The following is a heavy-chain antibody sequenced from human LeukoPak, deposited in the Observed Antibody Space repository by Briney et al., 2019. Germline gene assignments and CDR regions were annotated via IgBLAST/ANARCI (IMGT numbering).Heavy chain of an antibody. CDR2: INSDGRST. D-gene: IGHD1-26*01. CDR1: GFTFSSYW. V-gene: IGHV3-74*01. Sequence: TGGSLRLSCAASGFTFSSYWMHWVRQAPGKGLVWVSRINSDGRSTSYADSVKGRFTISRDNAKNTLYMQMNSLRAEDTAVYYCARTWELLPDFDYWGQGTLVTVSS. CDR3: ARTWELLPDFDY. J-gene: IGHJ4*02.